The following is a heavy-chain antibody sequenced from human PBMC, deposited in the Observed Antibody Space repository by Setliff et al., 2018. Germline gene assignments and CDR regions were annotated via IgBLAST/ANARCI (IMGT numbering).Heavy chain of an antibody. Sequence: GGYLRLSCAASGFTFSTKSFNWVRQAPGKGLEWVSYINVERSALFYADSVKGRFTISRDNAKNSLYLQMNSLRAEDTAVYYCVCEYTSGWYVFDRWGQGTLVTVSS. CDR2: INVERSAL. D-gene: IGHD6-19*01. V-gene: IGHV3-48*01. CDR1: GFTFSTKS. J-gene: IGHJ4*02. CDR3: VCEYTSGWYVFDR.